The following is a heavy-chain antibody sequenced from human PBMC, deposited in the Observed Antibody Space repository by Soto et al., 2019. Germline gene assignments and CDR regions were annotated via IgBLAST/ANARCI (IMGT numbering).Heavy chain of an antibody. CDR1: GFTFSSYG. Sequence: QVQLVESGGGVVQPGRSQRLSCAASGFTFSSYGMHWVRQAPGKGLEWVAVISYDGSNKYYADSVKGRFTISRDNSKNTLYLQMNSLRAEDTAVYYCAKDHAAVADYYGMDVWGQGTTVTVSS. V-gene: IGHV3-30*18. CDR3: AKDHAAVADYYGMDV. D-gene: IGHD6-19*01. CDR2: ISYDGSNK. J-gene: IGHJ6*02.